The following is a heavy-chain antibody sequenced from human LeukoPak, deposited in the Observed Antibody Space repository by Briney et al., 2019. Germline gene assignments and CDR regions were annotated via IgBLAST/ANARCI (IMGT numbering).Heavy chain of an antibody. D-gene: IGHD5-18*01. J-gene: IGHJ4*02. CDR3: ARGSDTAMVLFDY. Sequence: ASMKVSCKAPGYTFTGYYMHWVRQAPGQGLEWMGWINPNSGGTNYAQKFQGRVTMTRDTSISTAYMELSRLRSDDTAVYYCARGSDTAMVLFDYWGQGTLVTVSS. CDR2: INPNSGGT. CDR1: GYTFTGYY. V-gene: IGHV1-2*02.